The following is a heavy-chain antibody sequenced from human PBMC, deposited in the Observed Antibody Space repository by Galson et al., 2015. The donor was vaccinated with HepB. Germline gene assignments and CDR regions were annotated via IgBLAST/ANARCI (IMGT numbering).Heavy chain of an antibody. CDR1: GGSISGYY. CDR2: IHTSGST. D-gene: IGHD3-3*01. J-gene: IGHJ6*03. V-gene: IGHV4-4*07. CDR3: AREGDFWSGYPYYYYYYMDV. Sequence: SLTCTVSGGSISGYYWSWIRQPAGKGLEWIGRIHTSGSTNYNPSLKSRVTMSVDTSKNQFSLRLSSVTAADTAVYYCAREGDFWSGYPYYYYYYMDVWDKGTTVTVSS.